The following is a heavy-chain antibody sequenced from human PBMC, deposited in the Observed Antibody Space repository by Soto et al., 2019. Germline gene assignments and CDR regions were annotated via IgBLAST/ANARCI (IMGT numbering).Heavy chain of an antibody. D-gene: IGHD6-6*01. CDR2: VHPGSGSA. V-gene: IGHV1-46*01. CDR3: ARDSEGTSSLTHY. J-gene: IGHJ4*02. Sequence: QVQLVQSGADVKKPGASVKVSCKASGYTFSKFFIDWVRQAPGQGLEWLGFVHPGSGSANYAQKFQGRVSMTRDTSMSTVYLELCRLRSEDTAMYYCARDSEGTSSLTHYWGQGTPVTVSS. CDR1: GYTFSKFF.